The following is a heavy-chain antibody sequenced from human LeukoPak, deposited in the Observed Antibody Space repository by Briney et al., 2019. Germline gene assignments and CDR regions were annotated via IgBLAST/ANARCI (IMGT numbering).Heavy chain of an antibody. Sequence: ASVTVSFKVSVYILTELSMHWVRQAPGKGLEWVGGFDPEDGETIYAQKVQCRITMTENTTKNTAYMELRSMRSDDTAVYYFARGVVWVSDARYYMDVRGKGTTVTVSS. V-gene: IGHV1-24*01. CDR1: VYILTELS. D-gene: IGHD2-15*01. CDR3: ARGVVWVSDARYYMDV. J-gene: IGHJ6*03. CDR2: FDPEDGET.